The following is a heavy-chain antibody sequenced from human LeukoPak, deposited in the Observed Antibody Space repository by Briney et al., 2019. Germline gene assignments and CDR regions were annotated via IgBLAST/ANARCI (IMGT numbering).Heavy chain of an antibody. Sequence: SETLSRTCTVSGGSISSYYWSWIRQPPGKGLEWIGYIYYSGSTNYNPSLKSRVTISVDTSKNQFSLKLSSVTAADTAVYCCARMGRYFDWLLPDYWGQGTLVTVSS. V-gene: IGHV4-59*01. CDR1: GGSISSYY. J-gene: IGHJ4*02. CDR2: IYYSGST. CDR3: ARMGRYFDWLLPDY. D-gene: IGHD3-9*01.